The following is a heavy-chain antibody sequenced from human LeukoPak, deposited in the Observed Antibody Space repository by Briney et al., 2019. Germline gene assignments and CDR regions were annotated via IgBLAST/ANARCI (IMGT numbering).Heavy chain of an antibody. J-gene: IGHJ4*02. CDR3: ARDWVVTAIQPPVD. D-gene: IGHD2-21*02. V-gene: IGHV1-18*01. CDR2: ISAYNGNT. Sequence: ASVKVSCKASGYTFTSYGISWVRQAPGQGLEWMGWISAYNGNTNYAQKLQGRVTITADKSTSTAYMELSSLRSEDTAVYYCARDWVVTAIQPPVDWGQGTLVTVSS. CDR1: GYTFTSYG.